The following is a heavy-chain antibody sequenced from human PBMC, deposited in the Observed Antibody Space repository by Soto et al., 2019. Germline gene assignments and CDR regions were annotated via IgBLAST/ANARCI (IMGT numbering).Heavy chain of an antibody. V-gene: IGHV4-59*12. CDR2: IYYSGST. CDR3: ARVPGYSIGDL. Sequence: SETQSITYTVSGGSISSYYGSWIRQPPGKGLEWIGYIYYSGSTNYNPSLKSRVTISVDTSKNQFSLKLSSVTAADTAVYYCARVPGYSIGDLWGRGTLVTVSS. J-gene: IGHJ2*01. D-gene: IGHD2-21*01. CDR1: GGSISSYY.